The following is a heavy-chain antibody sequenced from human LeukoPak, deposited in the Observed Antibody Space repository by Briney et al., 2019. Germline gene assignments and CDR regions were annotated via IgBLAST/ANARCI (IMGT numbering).Heavy chain of an antibody. V-gene: IGHV1-8*01. Sequence: ASVKVSCKASGYTFTSYDINWVRQATGQGPEWMGWMNPNSGNTGYAQKLQGRVTMTRNTSISTAYMELSSLRSEDTAVYYCARGYLGYYYYYMDVWGKGTTVTVSS. CDR2: MNPNSGNT. CDR3: ARGYLGYYYYYMDV. J-gene: IGHJ6*03. CDR1: GYTFTSYD.